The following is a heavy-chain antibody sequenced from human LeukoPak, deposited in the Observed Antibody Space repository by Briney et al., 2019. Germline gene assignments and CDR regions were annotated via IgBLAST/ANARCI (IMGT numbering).Heavy chain of an antibody. D-gene: IGHD6-6*01. CDR3: ARESFAARWD. CDR1: GFTFSSYW. CDR2: INQDGSEK. J-gene: IGHJ4*02. Sequence: GGSLRLSCAASGFTFSSYWMSWVRQAPGKGLEWVANINQDGSEKYYVDSVKGRFTISRDNAKNSLYLQMNSLGAEDAAVYYCARESFAARWDWGQGTLVTVSS. V-gene: IGHV3-7*04.